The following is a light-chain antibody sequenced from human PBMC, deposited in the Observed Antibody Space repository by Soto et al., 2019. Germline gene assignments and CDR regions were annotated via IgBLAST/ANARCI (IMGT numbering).Light chain of an antibody. CDR1: QSVGTRL. CDR3: LHYQVGQPIA. J-gene: IGKJ5*01. Sequence: IVLTQSPDTLSFSPGERATLSCRASQSVGTRLAWYQHKTGQAPSLLMSGASSRATGIPDRFSGSGSETDFTLTISRLEPEDFALYYCLHYQVGQPIAFGRGTRLEIK. V-gene: IGKV3-20*01. CDR2: GAS.